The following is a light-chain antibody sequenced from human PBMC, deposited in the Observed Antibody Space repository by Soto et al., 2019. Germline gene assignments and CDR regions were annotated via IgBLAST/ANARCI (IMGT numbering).Light chain of an antibody. CDR2: DVR. J-gene: IGLJ2*01. V-gene: IGLV2-14*03. CDR1: SSDVGGYNY. CDR3: SSYKSTSGVV. Sequence: QSVLTQPASVSGSPGQSITISCTGTSSDVGGYNYVSWYQHHPGKAPQPLIYDVRIRPSGVSNRFSGSKSGNTASLTISGLQAEDEADYYCSSYKSTSGVVFGGGTQLTVL.